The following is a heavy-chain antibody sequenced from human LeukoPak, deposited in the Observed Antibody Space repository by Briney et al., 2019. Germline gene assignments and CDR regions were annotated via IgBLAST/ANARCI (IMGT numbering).Heavy chain of an antibody. CDR1: GGSISSYY. J-gene: IGHJ6*03. V-gene: IGHV4-59*01. CDR3: ARTTGYYSYYYYYMDV. D-gene: IGHD1-26*01. Sequence: PSETLSLTCTVSGGSISSYYWSWIRQPPGKGLEWIGYIYYSGSTNYNPSLKSRVTISVDTSKNQFSLKLSSVTAADTAVYYCARTTGYYSYYYYYMDVWGKGTTVTISS. CDR2: IYYSGST.